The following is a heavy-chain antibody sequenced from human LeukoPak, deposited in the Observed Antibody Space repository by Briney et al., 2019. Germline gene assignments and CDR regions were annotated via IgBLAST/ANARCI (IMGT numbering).Heavy chain of an antibody. J-gene: IGHJ3*02. D-gene: IGHD6-13*01. CDR1: GFTFDDYG. CDR3: AKDESWYPQDAFDI. Sequence: SGGSLRLSCAASGFTFDDYGMSWVRQAPGKGLEWVSAISGSGGSTYYADSVKGRFTISRDNSKNTLYLQMNSLRAEDTAVYYCAKDESWYPQDAFDIWGQGTMVTVSS. V-gene: IGHV3-23*01. CDR2: ISGSGGST.